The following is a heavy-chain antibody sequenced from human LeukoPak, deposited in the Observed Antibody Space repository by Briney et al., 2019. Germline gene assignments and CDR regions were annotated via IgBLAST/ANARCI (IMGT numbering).Heavy chain of an antibody. CDR1: GFTFSSYW. J-gene: IGHJ4*02. Sequence: GGSLRLSCAASGFTFSSYWMSWVRQVPGKGLEWVANIKQDGSEKYYVDSVKGRFTISRDNAKNSLYLQMNSLRAEDTAVYYCARDGRYSSGSEDFDYWGQGTLVTVSS. CDR3: ARDGRYSSGSEDFDY. V-gene: IGHV3-7*01. CDR2: IKQDGSEK. D-gene: IGHD6-25*01.